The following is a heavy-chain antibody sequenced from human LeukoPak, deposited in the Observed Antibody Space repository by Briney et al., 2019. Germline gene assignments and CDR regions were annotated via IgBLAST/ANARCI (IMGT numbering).Heavy chain of an antibody. CDR3: ARARASGSYTNFDY. V-gene: IGHV1-46*01. D-gene: IGHD1-26*01. CDR2: INPSGSST. CDR1: GYSFTSYY. J-gene: IGHJ4*02. Sequence: ASVKVSCKASGYSFTSYYMHWVRQAPGQGLEWMGLINPSGSSTIYAQRFQGRVTMTTDTSTSTAYMELRSLRSDDTAVYYCARARASGSYTNFDYWGQGTLVTVSS.